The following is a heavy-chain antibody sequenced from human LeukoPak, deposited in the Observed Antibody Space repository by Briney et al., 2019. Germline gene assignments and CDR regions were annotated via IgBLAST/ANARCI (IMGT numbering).Heavy chain of an antibody. D-gene: IGHD1-7*01. CDR1: GFTFSSYA. CDR3: ARELSETGTTFGAQELFDY. Sequence: GGSLRLSCAASGFTFSSYAMHWVRQAPGKGLEWVAVISYDGSNKYYADTVKGRFTISRDNSKNTLYLQMNSLRAEDTAVYYCARELSETGTTFGAQELFDYWGQGTLVTVSS. V-gene: IGHV3-30-3*01. CDR2: ISYDGSNK. J-gene: IGHJ4*02.